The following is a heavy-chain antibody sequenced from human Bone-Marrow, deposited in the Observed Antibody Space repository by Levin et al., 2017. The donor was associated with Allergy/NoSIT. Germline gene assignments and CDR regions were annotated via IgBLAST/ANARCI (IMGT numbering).Heavy chain of an antibody. V-gene: IGHV3-74*03. CDR3: ARDTWQWLD. CDR2: INPDGSAK. D-gene: IGHD6-19*01. Sequence: PGGSLRLSCAASGFTFRNYWIHWIRQDPGKGLVWVSRINPDGSAKTYADSVQGRFTVSRDNAKNTVYLQMNSLRVEDTGVYYCARDTWQWLDWGLGTLVTVSS. J-gene: IGHJ4*02. CDR1: GFTFRNYW.